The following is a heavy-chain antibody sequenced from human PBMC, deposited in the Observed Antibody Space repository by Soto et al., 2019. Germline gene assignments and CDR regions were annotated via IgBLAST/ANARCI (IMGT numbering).Heavy chain of an antibody. V-gene: IGHV4-61*01. J-gene: IGHJ6*02. CDR3: ARDKYSSSATYYYYYGMDV. Sequence: PSETLSLTCTASGCSASRGSYYWCCIRQPPGKGLEWIGYIYYSGSTNYNPSLKSRVTISVDTSKNQFSLKLSSVTAADTAVYYCARDKYSSSATYYYYYGMDVWGQGTTVTVSS. CDR1: GCSASRGSYY. CDR2: IYYSGST. D-gene: IGHD6-6*01.